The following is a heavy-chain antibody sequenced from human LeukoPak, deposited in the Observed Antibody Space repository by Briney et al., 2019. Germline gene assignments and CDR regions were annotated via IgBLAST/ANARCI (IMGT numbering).Heavy chain of an antibody. Sequence: SETLSLTCTVSGGSISSGGYYWSWIRQHPGKGLEWIGYISYSGYTYYNPSLKSRVTISPDTSKNQFSLKLSSVTAADTAVYYCARDGEDFGDYYFDYWGQGTLVTVSS. CDR2: ISYSGYT. J-gene: IGHJ4*02. D-gene: IGHD4-17*01. CDR3: ARDGEDFGDYYFDY. V-gene: IGHV4-31*03. CDR1: GGSISSGGYY.